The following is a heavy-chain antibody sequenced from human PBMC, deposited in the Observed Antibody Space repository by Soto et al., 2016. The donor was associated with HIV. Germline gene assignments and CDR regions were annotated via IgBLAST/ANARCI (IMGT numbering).Heavy chain of an antibody. J-gene: IGHJ4*02. V-gene: IGHV3-30*04. D-gene: IGHD1-7*01. CDR2: ISYDGSSK. Sequence: VQLVESGGGVVQPGRSLRLSCAASGFTFNTFAMHWVRQAPGKGLEWVAFISYDGSSKYYADSVKGRFTISRDNSKNTLYLQMNSLRVEDTAVFYCAREIIDSNFRDRTTWGQGTLVTVS. CDR1: GFTFNTFA. CDR3: AREIIDSNFRDRTT.